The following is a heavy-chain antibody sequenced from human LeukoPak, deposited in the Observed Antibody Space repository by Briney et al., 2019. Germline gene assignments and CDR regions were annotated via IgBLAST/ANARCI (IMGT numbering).Heavy chain of an antibody. J-gene: IGHJ4*02. Sequence: PSETLSLTCAVYGGSFSGYYWSWIRQPPGKGPEWIGEINHSGSTNYNPSLKSRVTISVDTSKNQFSLKLSSVTAADTAVYYCARAPLDIAAAAPFDYWGQGTLVTVSS. V-gene: IGHV4-34*01. D-gene: IGHD6-13*01. CDR3: ARAPLDIAAAAPFDY. CDR2: INHSGST. CDR1: GGSFSGYY.